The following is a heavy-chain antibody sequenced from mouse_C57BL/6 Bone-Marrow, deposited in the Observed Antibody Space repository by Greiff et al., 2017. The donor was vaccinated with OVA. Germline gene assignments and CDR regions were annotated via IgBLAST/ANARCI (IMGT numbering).Heavy chain of an antibody. CDR1: GFTFPDYY. D-gene: IGHD2-3*01. V-gene: IGHV7-3*01. CDR2: IRNKANGHTT. J-gene: IGHJ2*01. CDR3: ARPGWLLPPSHY. Sequence: EVKLMESGGGLVQPGGSLSLSWAASGFTFPDYYMSWVRHPPGNALEWLGFIRNKANGHTTEYSASVKGRFTISRDNSQSIIYLKMNALRAEDISSYYRARPGWLLPPSHYWAQRTPLTVSS.